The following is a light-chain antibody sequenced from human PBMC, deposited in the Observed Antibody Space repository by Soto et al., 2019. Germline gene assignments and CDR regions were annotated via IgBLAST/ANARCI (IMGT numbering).Light chain of an antibody. CDR2: EVS. Sequence: QSALTQPASVSGSPGQSITISCTATTSDVGGFDSVSWYQQHPGTAPRVIIYEVSNRPSGVSYRFSGSKSANTASLTISGIQADDEADYYCSSYTTSNTWLFGGGTKLTVL. CDR3: SSYTTSNTWL. J-gene: IGLJ3*02. CDR1: TSDVGGFDS. V-gene: IGLV2-14*01.